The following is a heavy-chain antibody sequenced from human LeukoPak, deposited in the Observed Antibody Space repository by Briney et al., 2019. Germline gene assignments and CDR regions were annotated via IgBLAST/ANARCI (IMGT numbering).Heavy chain of an antibody. J-gene: IGHJ2*01. CDR1: GFTFSSYA. CDR3: AKPRAMTTGVGRYFDL. Sequence: GGSLRLSCAASGFTFSSYAMCWVRPAPGQGLQCVSALSGSGGSRYYADSVKGRFTISRDNSKNTLYLQMNSLRVEDTAIYSCAKPRAMTTGVGRYFDLWGRGTLVTVSS. CDR2: LSGSGGSR. V-gene: IGHV3-23*01. D-gene: IGHD1-1*01.